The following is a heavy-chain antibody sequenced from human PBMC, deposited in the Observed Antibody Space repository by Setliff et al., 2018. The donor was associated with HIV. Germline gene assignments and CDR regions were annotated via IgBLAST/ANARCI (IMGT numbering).Heavy chain of an antibody. D-gene: IGHD3-3*01. Sequence: SETLSLTCTVSGYSISSSSYYWDWIRQPPGKGLEWIGSIYYSGSSNYNPSLKSRVTMSVDTSKNQFSLNLTSVTAADTAVYYCARDRGSYNFWSGLARGDNWFDPWGRGTLVTVSS. J-gene: IGHJ5*02. CDR3: ARDRGSYNFWSGLARGDNWFDP. CDR1: GYSISSSSYY. V-gene: IGHV4-39*07. CDR2: IYYSGSS.